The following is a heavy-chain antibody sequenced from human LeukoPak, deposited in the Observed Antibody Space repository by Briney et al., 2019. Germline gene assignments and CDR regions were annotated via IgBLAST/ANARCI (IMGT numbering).Heavy chain of an antibody. CDR1: GFTFDDYA. CDR3: AREVSSSWSPVDY. J-gene: IGHJ4*02. V-gene: IGHV3-9*01. CDR2: ISWNSGSI. Sequence: GRSLRLSCAASGFTFDDYAMHWVRQAPGKGLEWVSGISWNSGSIGYADSVKGRFTISRDNAKNSLYLQMNSLRAEDTAVYYCAREVSSSWSPVDYWGQGTLVTVSS. D-gene: IGHD6-13*01.